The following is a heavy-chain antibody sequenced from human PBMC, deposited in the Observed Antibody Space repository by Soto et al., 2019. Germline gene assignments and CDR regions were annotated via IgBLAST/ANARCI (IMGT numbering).Heavy chain of an antibody. Sequence: GESLKISCKGSGYSFTSYWISWVRQMPGKGLEWMGRIDPSDSYTNYSPSFQGHVTISADKSISTAYLQWSSLKASDTAMYYCASRSGAAAGNYYGMDVWGQGTTVTVS. V-gene: IGHV5-10-1*01. D-gene: IGHD6-13*01. CDR2: IDPSDSYT. CDR1: GYSFTSYW. CDR3: ASRSGAAAGNYYGMDV. J-gene: IGHJ6*02.